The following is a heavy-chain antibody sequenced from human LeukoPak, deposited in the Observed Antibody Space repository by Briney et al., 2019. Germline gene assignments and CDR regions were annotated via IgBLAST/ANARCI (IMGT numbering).Heavy chain of an antibody. CDR3: ARCEYTKNGIDY. CDR1: GYSFTSYW. CDR2: IYPGDSDT. D-gene: IGHD5-18*01. Sequence: PGESLKISCEGSGYSFTSYWIAWVRQMPGKGLEWMGIIYPGDSDTRYGPSFQGQVTISVDKSISTAYLHWSSLRASDTAMYYCARCEYTKNGIDYWGQGTLVTVSS. J-gene: IGHJ4*02. V-gene: IGHV5-51*01.